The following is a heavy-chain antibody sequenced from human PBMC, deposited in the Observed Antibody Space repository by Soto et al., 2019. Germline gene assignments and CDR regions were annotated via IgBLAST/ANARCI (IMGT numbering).Heavy chain of an antibody. V-gene: IGHV4-39*01. D-gene: IGHD3-9*01. J-gene: IGHJ4*02. CDR1: DDSINSDKYY. CDR3: ARREGLAKISYYFDF. Sequence: SETLSLTCSVSDDSINSDKYYWGWIRQPPGKGLEWIGSIYYRGNAYYNPSLQTRVTISLDKSKSQFSLKLNSVTAADSAVYFCARREGLAKISYYFDFWGPGALVTVS. CDR2: IYYRGNA.